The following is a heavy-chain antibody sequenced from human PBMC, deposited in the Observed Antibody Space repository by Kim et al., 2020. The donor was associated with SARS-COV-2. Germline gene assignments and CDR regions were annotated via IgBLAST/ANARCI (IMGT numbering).Heavy chain of an antibody. Sequence: GGSLRLSCAASGFTFSSYWMHWVRQAPGKGLVWVSRINSDGSSTSYADSVKGRFTISRDNAKNTLYLQMNSLRAEDTAVYYCARHGGYNPHYYYGMDVWGQGTTVTVSS. J-gene: IGHJ6*02. V-gene: IGHV3-74*01. CDR1: GFTFSSYW. CDR3: ARHGGYNPHYYYGMDV. D-gene: IGHD5-12*01. CDR2: INSDGSST.